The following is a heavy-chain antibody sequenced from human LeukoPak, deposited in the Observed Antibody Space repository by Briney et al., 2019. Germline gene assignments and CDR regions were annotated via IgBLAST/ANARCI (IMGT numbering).Heavy chain of an antibody. J-gene: IGHJ4*02. V-gene: IGHV3-21*01. D-gene: IGHD7-27*01. Sequence: GGSLRLSCAASGFTFSSYSMNWVRQAPGKGLEWVSSISSSSSYIYYADSVKGRFTISRDNAKNSLYLQMNSLRAEDTAVYYCARGSLTGDDGDYWGQGTLVTVSS. CDR1: GFTFSSYS. CDR3: ARGSLTGDDGDY. CDR2: ISSSSSYI.